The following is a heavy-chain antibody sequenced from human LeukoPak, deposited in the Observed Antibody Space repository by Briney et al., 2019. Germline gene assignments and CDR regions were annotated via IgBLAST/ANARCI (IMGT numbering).Heavy chain of an antibody. CDR1: GGTFSSYA. Sequence: ASVKVSCKASGGTFSSYAISWVRQAPGQRSEWMGWMNAGNGNTKYSQKFQGRITLIRDTSAATAYMELSSLRHDDLAVYYCARGRGTSGSNRDFYYYYYMDVWGKGTTVTVSS. J-gene: IGHJ6*03. CDR2: MNAGNGNT. CDR3: ARGRGTSGSNRDFYYYYYMDV. D-gene: IGHD2-15*01. V-gene: IGHV1-3*01.